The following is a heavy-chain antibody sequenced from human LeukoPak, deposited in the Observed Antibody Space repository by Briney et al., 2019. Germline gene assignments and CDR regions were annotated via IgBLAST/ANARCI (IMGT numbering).Heavy chain of an antibody. J-gene: IGHJ4*02. Sequence: GGSLRVSRAASVFTLSSYWMSWVRQAPGKGLEWVANIKQDGSEKYYVDSVKGRFTISRDNAKNSLYLQMNRLRAEDTAVYYCARDEGFLGNRQFDYWGQGTLVTVSS. D-gene: IGHD3-16*01. CDR3: ARDEGFLGNRQFDY. V-gene: IGHV3-7*01. CDR1: VFTLSSYW. CDR2: IKQDGSEK.